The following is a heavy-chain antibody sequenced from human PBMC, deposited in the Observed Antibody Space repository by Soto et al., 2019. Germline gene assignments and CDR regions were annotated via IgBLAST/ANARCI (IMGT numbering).Heavy chain of an antibody. CDR1: GFTFSDYY. J-gene: IGHJ4*02. Sequence: PGGSLRLSCAASGFTFSDYYMSWIRQTPGKGLEWIGYSSNSGSFTRYADSVKGRFSISRDNAKNSLYLQINSLRGEDTAIYYCVRSGDNYNLLDFWGQGTPVTVPQ. D-gene: IGHD1-1*01. V-gene: IGHV3-11*06. CDR3: VRSGDNYNLLDF. CDR2: SSNSGSFT.